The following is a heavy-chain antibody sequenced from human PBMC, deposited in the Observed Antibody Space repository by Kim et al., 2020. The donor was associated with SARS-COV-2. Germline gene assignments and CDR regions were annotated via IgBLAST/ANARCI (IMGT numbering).Heavy chain of an antibody. CDR2: LSDSGGDT. CDR1: GFTFSSFA. V-gene: IGHV3-23*01. D-gene: IGHD5-12*01. Sequence: GGSLRLSCAASGFTFSSFAMTWVRQAPGKGLEWVSILSDSGGDTFYADSVKGRFTISRDNSKNTLYLQMNSLRAEDTAVYYCAKKGKPSRGQWYVDHWGRGTLVTVSS. J-gene: IGHJ2*01. CDR3: AKKGKPSRGQWYVDH.